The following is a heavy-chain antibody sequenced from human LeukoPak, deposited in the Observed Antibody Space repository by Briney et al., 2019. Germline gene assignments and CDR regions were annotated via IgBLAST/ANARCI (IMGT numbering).Heavy chain of an antibody. V-gene: IGHV4-39*01. J-gene: IGHJ4*02. CDR1: GGSITSSNCC. CDR2: ICYSGST. CDR3: TRHGFGGDCSGSSCYLAY. Sequence: SETLSLTCTVSGGSITSSNCCGGWMRQPPGKVLEGIGSICYSGSTYSSGTTYYNPSLKSRVTISVDTSNNRFCLKLNSVTAADTAVYYCTRHGFGGDCSGSSCYLAYWGQGTLVTVSS. D-gene: IGHD2-2*01.